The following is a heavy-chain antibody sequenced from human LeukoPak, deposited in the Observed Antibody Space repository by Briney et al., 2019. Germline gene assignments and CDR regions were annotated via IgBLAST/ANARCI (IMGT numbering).Heavy chain of an antibody. CDR3: AKDRGYSHGFDY. Sequence: QSGGSLRLSCAASGFTFSSYGMHWVRQAPGKGLEWVAGISYDGRNKEYVDSVKGRFTISRDNSKNTLYLQMNSLRAEDTAVYNCAKDRGYSHGFDYWGQGTLVTVSS. J-gene: IGHJ4*02. CDR1: GFTFSSYG. V-gene: IGHV3-30*18. D-gene: IGHD5-18*01. CDR2: ISYDGRNK.